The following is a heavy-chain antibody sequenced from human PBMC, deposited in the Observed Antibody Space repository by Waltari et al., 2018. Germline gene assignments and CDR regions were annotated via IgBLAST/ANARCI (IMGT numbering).Heavy chain of an antibody. V-gene: IGHV4-39*01. CDR1: LTSISRRRSC. J-gene: IGHJ4*02. CDR2: KYYTGST. Sequence: QVQLQESGPGLVRPSATLSLTCTFSLTSISRRRSCWGWFRQPPGKGLEWMGSKYYTGSTNYNPSLKSRATISVDTSKGQFSLKLSSVTAADTAVYYCVRSFDFWSGTYYFDLWGQGTLVTVSS. CDR3: VRSFDFWSGTYYFDL. D-gene: IGHD3-3*01.